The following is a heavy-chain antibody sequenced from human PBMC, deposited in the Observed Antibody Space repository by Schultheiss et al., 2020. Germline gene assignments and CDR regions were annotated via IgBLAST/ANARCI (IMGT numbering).Heavy chain of an antibody. D-gene: IGHD6-19*01. J-gene: IGHJ3*02. CDR3: ARDAGDSSGWMIRAFDI. V-gene: IGHV3-21*01. Sequence: GGSLRLSCAASGFTFSSYSMNWVRQAPGKGLEWVSSISSSSSNIYNADSVKGRFTISRDNAKNSLYLQMNSLRDEDTAVYYCARDAGDSSGWMIRAFDIWGQGTMVTVSS. CDR1: GFTFSSYS. CDR2: ISSSSSNI.